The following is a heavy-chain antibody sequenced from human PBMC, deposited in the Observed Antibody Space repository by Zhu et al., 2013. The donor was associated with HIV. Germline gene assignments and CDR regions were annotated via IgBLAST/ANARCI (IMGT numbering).Heavy chain of an antibody. CDR3: ARGRSYGDYVQPYWYFDL. D-gene: IGHD4-17*01. CDR2: IIPIFGTA. CDR1: GGTFSSYA. V-gene: IGHV1-69*01. Sequence: QVQLVQSGAEVKKPGSSVKVSCKASGGTFSSYAISWVRQAPGQGLEWMGGIIPIFGTANYAQKFQGRVTITADESTSTAYMELSSLRSEDTAVYYCARGRSYGDYVQPYWYFDLWGRGTLVTVSS. J-gene: IGHJ2*01.